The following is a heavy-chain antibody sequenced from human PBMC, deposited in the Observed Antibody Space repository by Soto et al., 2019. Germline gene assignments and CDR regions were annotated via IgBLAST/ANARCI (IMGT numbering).Heavy chain of an antibody. CDR2: IYATGTT. V-gene: IGHV4-4*07. CDR3: VRDGTKTLRDWFDP. CDR1: SASIIVFY. J-gene: IGHJ5*02. D-gene: IGHD1-1*01. Sequence: SGTLSLSCPVSSASIIVFYWGWIRKSAGKGVEWIGRIYATGTTEYNTSLKRRVMMSVDTSKKQFSLKLRSVTAADTAVYYCVRDGTKTLRDWFDPWGQGMSVTVSS.